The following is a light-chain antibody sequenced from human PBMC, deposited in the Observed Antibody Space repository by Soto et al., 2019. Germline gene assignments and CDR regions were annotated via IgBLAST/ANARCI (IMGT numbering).Light chain of an antibody. CDR2: EVN. CDR3: SSYAGSTGV. J-gene: IGLJ3*02. CDR1: SSDVGGYNY. V-gene: IGLV2-8*01. Sequence: QSVLTQPPSASGSPGQSVTISCTGTSSDVGGYNYVSWYQQHPGKAPKLMIYEVNKRPSGVPDRFSGSKSGNTASLTVSGLQADDEADYYCSSYAGSTGVFGGGTQLTVL.